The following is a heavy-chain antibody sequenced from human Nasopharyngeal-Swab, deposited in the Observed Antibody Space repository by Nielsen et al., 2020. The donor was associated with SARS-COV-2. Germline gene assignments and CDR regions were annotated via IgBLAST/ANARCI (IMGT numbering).Heavy chain of an antibody. CDR3: ARDSGGNSFDN. V-gene: IGHV4-61*02. J-gene: IGHJ4*02. Sequence: SCAVSGASVSSGNSYWTWIRQPAAKGLEWIGRVFPSGITNYNPSLKSRVTISLDTSKNQFSLKLSSVTAADTAVYYCARDSGGNSFDNWGQGTLVTVSS. D-gene: IGHD2-15*01. CDR2: VFPSGIT. CDR1: GASVSSGNSY.